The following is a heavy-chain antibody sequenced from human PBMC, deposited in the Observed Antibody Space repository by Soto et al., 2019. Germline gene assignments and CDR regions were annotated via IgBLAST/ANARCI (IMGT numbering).Heavy chain of an antibody. CDR2: ISSSSSTI. V-gene: IGHV3-48*02. CDR3: ARVGGSYYRYYYYGMDV. CDR1: GFTFSSYS. D-gene: IGHD1-26*01. Sequence: GGSLRLSCAASGFTFSSYSMNWVRQAPGKGLEWVSYISSSSSTIYYADSVKGRFTISRDNAKNSLYLQMNSLRDEDTAVYYCARVGGSYYRYYYYGMDVWGQGTTVTSP. J-gene: IGHJ6*02.